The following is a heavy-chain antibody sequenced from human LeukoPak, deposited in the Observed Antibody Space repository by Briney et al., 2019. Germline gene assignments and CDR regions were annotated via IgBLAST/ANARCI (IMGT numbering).Heavy chain of an antibody. Sequence: ASVKVSCKASGYTFTGYYVHWVRQAPGQGLEWMGWINPNSGGTNYAQKFQGRVTMTRDTSISTAYMELSRLRSDDTAVYYCARGDLGAAAGTDYWGQGTLVTVSS. CDR1: GYTFTGYY. V-gene: IGHV1-2*02. CDR3: ARGDLGAAAGTDY. D-gene: IGHD6-13*01. CDR2: INPNSGGT. J-gene: IGHJ4*02.